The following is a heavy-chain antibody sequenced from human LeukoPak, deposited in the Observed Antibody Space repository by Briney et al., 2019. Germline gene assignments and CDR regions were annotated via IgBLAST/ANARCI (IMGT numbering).Heavy chain of an antibody. CDR3: ARGVGKYCSSTSCPQYDFDY. CDR1: GYTFTSYG. D-gene: IGHD2-2*01. CDR2: ISAYNGNT. J-gene: IGHJ4*02. V-gene: IGHV1-18*01. Sequence: ASVTVSCKASGYTFTSYGISWVRQAPGQGLEWMGWISAYNGNTNYAQKLRGRVTMTTDTSTSTAYMELRSLRSDDTAVYYCARGVGKYCSSTSCPQYDFDYWGQGTLVTVSS.